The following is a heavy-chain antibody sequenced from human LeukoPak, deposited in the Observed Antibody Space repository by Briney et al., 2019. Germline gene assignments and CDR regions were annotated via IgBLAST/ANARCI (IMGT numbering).Heavy chain of an antibody. J-gene: IGHJ5*01. CDR3: ARSSGYPYFDS. CDR1: GFTFSDYS. D-gene: IGHD3-22*01. CDR2: ITSTSNTI. Sequence: GGSLRLSCEGFGFTFSDYSMNWVRQAPGGGLEWLSYITSTSNTIYYRDSVKGRFTNSRDNAKNSVYLQLNSLTVDDTAVYYCARSSGYPYFDSWGQGALVTVSS. V-gene: IGHV3-48*01.